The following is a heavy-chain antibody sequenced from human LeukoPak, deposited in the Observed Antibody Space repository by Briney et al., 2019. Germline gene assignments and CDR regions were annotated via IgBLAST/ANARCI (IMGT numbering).Heavy chain of an antibody. J-gene: IGHJ4*02. Sequence: GASVKVSCKVSGYTLTELSMHWVRQAPGQGLEWMGWISAYNGNTNYAQKLQGRVTMTTDTSTSTAYMELRSLRSDDTAVYYCARDKKAGYYYDSSGYLNDYWGQGTLVTVSS. V-gene: IGHV1-18*01. CDR3: ARDKKAGYYYDSSGYLNDY. CDR1: GYTLTELS. D-gene: IGHD3-22*01. CDR2: ISAYNGNT.